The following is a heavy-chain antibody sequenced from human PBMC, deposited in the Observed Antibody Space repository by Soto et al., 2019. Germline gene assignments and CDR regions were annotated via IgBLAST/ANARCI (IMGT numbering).Heavy chain of an antibody. D-gene: IGHD6-6*01. V-gene: IGHV2-70*04. Sequence: SGPTLVNPTQTLTLTCTFSGFSLSTSGMRVSWIRQPPGKALEWLARIDWDDDKFYSTSLKTRLTISKDTSKNQVVLTMTNMEPVDTATYYCARTIAARRVYYFDYRGQGTLVTVSS. CDR2: IDWDDDK. CDR1: GFSLSTSGMR. J-gene: IGHJ4*02. CDR3: ARTIAARRVYYFDY.